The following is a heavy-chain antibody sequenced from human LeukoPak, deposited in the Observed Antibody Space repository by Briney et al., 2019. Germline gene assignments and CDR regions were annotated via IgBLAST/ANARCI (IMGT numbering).Heavy chain of an antibody. CDR2: VIPLFGTA. V-gene: IGHV1-69*05. J-gene: IGHJ4*02. D-gene: IGHD6-13*01. Sequence: GASVKVSCKASGGTFSSYAVSWVRQAPGQGLEWMGGVIPLFGTANYAQNFQGRVTVTTDESTSTAYMELSSLRSEDTAVYYCARGQQLVLPDYWGQGTLVTVSS. CDR3: ARGQQLVLPDY. CDR1: GGTFSSYA.